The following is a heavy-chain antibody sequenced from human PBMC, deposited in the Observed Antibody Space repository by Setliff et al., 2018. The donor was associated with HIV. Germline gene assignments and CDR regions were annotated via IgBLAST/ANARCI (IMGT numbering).Heavy chain of an antibody. CDR1: GYSFTNYD. Sequence: ASVKVSCKASGYSFTNYDIYWVRQAAGQGLEWMGWMNPNSGNTGYAQKFQGRVTMTRDTSINTAYVELRSLRSDDTAVYYCARGADYLGIPSYYYYYMDVWGKGTTVTAP. CDR3: ARGADYLGIPSYYYYYMDV. V-gene: IGHV1-8*02. J-gene: IGHJ6*03. CDR2: MNPNSGNT. D-gene: IGHD7-27*01.